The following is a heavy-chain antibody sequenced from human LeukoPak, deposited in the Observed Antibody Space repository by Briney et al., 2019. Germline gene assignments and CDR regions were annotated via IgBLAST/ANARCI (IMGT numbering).Heavy chain of an antibody. Sequence: PSQTLSLTCTVSGGSISSGDYYWSWIRQPPGKGLEWIGYIYYSGSTYYNPSLKSRVTISVDTSKNQFSLKLSSVTAADTAVYYCASPHCSGGSCYDLPLDYWGQGALVTVSS. J-gene: IGHJ4*02. CDR1: GGSISSGDYY. D-gene: IGHD2-15*01. CDR2: IYYSGST. V-gene: IGHV4-30-4*01. CDR3: ASPHCSGGSCYDLPLDY.